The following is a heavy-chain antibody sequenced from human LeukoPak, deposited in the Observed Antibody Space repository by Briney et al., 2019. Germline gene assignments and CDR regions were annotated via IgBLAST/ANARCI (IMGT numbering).Heavy chain of an antibody. CDR2: IYTSGRT. CDR3: ARARVIPASFDD. Sequence: TSETLSLTCTVSGGSITFGSYYWTWIRQPAGKGLEWIGRIYTSGRTFYNPSLKSRVTISMDTSMNQFYLRLNSLTAADTAVYYCARARVIPASFDDWGQGALVTVSS. J-gene: IGHJ4*02. D-gene: IGHD3-16*02. V-gene: IGHV4-61*02. CDR1: GGSITFGSYY.